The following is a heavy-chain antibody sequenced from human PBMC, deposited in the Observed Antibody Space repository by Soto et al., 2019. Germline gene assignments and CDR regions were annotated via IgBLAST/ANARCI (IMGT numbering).Heavy chain of an antibody. Sequence: ASVRVSCKASGYTFTNYYMHWVRQAPGQGLEWMGIIYPSGGSTRNAQKFQGRVTMTRDTSTSTVYMELSSLRSEDTAVYYCARDFSGPMDYWGRGTLVTVSS. CDR3: ARDFSGPMDY. CDR1: GYTFTNYY. V-gene: IGHV1-46*01. CDR2: IYPSGGST. J-gene: IGHJ4*02. D-gene: IGHD3-10*01.